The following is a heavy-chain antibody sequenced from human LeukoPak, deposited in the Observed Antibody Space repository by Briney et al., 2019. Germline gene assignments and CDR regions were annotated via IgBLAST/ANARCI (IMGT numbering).Heavy chain of an antibody. J-gene: IGHJ6*04. CDR3: AKDPAYYYGSGSYPYGMDV. CDR2: ISYGGSNK. Sequence: PGGSLRLSCATSGFTFSSYGMHWVRQAPGKGLEWVAVISYGGSNKYYADSVKGRFTISRDNSKNTLYLQMNSLRAEDTAVYYCAKDPAYYYGSGSYPYGMDVWGKGTTVTVSS. CDR1: GFTFSSYG. D-gene: IGHD3-10*01. V-gene: IGHV3-30*18.